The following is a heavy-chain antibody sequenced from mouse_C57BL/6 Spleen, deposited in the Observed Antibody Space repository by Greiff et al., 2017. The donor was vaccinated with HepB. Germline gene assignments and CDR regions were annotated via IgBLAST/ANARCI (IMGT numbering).Heavy chain of an antibody. V-gene: IGHV1-69*01. J-gene: IGHJ4*01. CDR3: ARNGGFFYAMDY. CDR1: GYTFTSYW. Sequence: QVQLQQPGAELVMPGASVKLSCKASGYTFTSYWMHWVKQRPGQGLEWIGEIDPSDSYTNYNQKFKGKSTLTVDKASSTSYMQRSSLTSEDSSVYYWARNGGFFYAMDYWGQGTSVTVSS. CDR2: IDPSDSYT.